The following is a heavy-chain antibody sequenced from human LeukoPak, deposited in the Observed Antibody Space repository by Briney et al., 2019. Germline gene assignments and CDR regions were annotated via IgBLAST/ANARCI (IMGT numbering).Heavy chain of an antibody. CDR3: ARRSYCYSTSCYGYWFDS. CDR1: GYRFTGYW. V-gene: IGHV5-51*01. CDR2: IYPGDSGS. D-gene: IGHD2-2*01. J-gene: IGHJ5*01. Sequence: GESLKISCKGSGYRFTGYWIAWVRQMPGKGLEWMGIIYPGDSGSRYSPSFQGQVTFSADKSISTAYLQWSSLKASDTAMYYCARRSYCYSTSCYGYWFDSWGQGTLVTVSS.